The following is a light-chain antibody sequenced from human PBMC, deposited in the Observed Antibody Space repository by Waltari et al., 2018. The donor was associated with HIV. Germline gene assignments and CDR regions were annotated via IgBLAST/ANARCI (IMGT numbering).Light chain of an antibody. J-gene: IGLJ3*02. Sequence: QSLLTQPPSPSGTPAQSVTTSRSGSTTTINTNPFTWYQQFPGMAPILLIYSNDQRPAGVPDRVSGSKSGTEASLAISWLQSEDEADYYCATWDVSLNGPWVFGGGTKLTVL. CDR2: SND. CDR3: ATWDVSLNGPWV. CDR1: TTTINTNP. V-gene: IGLV1-44*01.